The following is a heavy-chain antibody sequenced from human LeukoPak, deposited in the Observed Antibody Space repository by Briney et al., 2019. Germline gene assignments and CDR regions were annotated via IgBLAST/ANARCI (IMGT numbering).Heavy chain of an antibody. CDR3: ARHGVTIIRGLIGLDDYYYYMDV. Sequence: GGSLRLSCAASGFTFSSYWMSWVRQAPGKGLEWVANINQDGREKYYVDSVKGRFTISRDNAKNSLYLQMNSLRAEDTAVYYCARHGVTIIRGLIGLDDYYYYMDVWGKGTTVTISS. V-gene: IGHV3-7*01. J-gene: IGHJ6*03. CDR2: INQDGREK. D-gene: IGHD3-10*01. CDR1: GFTFSSYW.